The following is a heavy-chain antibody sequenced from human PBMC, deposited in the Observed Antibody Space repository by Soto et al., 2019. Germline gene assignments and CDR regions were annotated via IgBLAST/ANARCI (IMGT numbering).Heavy chain of an antibody. CDR2: VNHSGTT. CDR3: ARGIGYCSSINCYSSRRLRFDS. J-gene: IGHJ4*02. CDR1: LSGYY. V-gene: IGHV4-34*01. Sequence: LSGYYWTWILQSPEKGLEWIGEVNHSGTTYYNPSLKTRVTISVHTPKNQFSLKMSSVTAADTAVYYCARGIGYCSSINCYSSRRLRFDSWGQGTLVTVSS. D-gene: IGHD2-2*01.